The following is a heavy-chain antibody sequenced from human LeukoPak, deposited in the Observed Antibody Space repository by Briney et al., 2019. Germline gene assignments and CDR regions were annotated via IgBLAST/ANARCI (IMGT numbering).Heavy chain of an antibody. CDR1: GFTFSSYG. CDR3: AKEKARRVRAFDI. CDR2: ISYDGSNK. V-gene: IGHV3-30*18. J-gene: IGHJ3*02. Sequence: GRSLRLSCAASGFTFSSYGMHWVRQAPGKGLEWVAVISYDGSNKYYADSVKGRFTISRDNSKNTLYLQMNSLRAEDTAVYYCAKEKARRVRAFDIWGQGTMVTVSS. D-gene: IGHD2-2*01.